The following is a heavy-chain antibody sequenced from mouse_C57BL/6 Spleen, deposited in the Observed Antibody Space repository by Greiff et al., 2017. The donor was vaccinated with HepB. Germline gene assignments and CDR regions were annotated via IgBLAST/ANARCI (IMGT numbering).Heavy chain of an antibody. Sequence: QVQLQQPGAELVRPGSSVKLSCKASGYTFTSYWMHWVKQRPIQGLEWIGNIDPSDSETHYNQKFKDKVTLTVDKSSSTAYMQLSSLTSEDSAVYYCARSGGYYDYWGQGTTLTVSS. CDR1: GYTFTSYW. CDR2: IDPSDSET. J-gene: IGHJ2*01. V-gene: IGHV1-52*01. D-gene: IGHD2-3*01. CDR3: ARSGGYYDY.